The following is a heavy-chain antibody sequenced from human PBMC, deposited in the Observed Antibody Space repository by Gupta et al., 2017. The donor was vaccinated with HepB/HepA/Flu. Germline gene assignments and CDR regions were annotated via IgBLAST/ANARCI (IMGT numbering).Heavy chain of an antibody. CDR2: IIPIFGTA. J-gene: IGHJ5*02. CDR3: ARASVVVVPAAIGWFDP. CDR1: GGTFSSYA. V-gene: IGHV1-69*01. Sequence: GGTFSSYAISWVRQAPGQGLEWMGGIIPIFGTANYAQKFQGRVTITADESTSTAYMELSSLRSEDTAVYYCARASVVVVPAAIGWFDPWGQGTMVTVSS. D-gene: IGHD2-2*01.